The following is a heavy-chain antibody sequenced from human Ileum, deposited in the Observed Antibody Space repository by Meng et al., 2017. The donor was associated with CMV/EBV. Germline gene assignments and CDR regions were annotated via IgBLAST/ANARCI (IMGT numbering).Heavy chain of an antibody. CDR2: IAYDGSNE. CDR1: GFTFSSYA. Sequence: GESLKISCAASGFTFSSYAMHWVRQAPGKGLEWVAVIAYDGSNEFYADSVKGRFTISRDNSKNSLYLQMNSLRVEDTAVYYCAREGRVDTLGWSDYWGQGTLVTVSS. CDR3: AREGRVDTLGWSDY. D-gene: IGHD5-18*01. J-gene: IGHJ4*02. V-gene: IGHV3-30-3*01.